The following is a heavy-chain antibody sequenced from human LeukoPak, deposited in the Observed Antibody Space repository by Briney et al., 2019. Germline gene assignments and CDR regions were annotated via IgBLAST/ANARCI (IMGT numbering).Heavy chain of an antibody. CDR2: ISAYNGNT. J-gene: IGHJ3*02. V-gene: IGHV1-18*01. D-gene: IGHD3-3*01. CDR1: GGTFSSYA. CDR3: ARDGELRFLEWLWRDAFDI. Sequence: GSSVKVSCKASGGTFSSYAISWVRQAPGQGLEWMGWISAYNGNTNYAQKLQGRVTMTTDTSTSTAYMELRSLRSDDTAVYYCARDGELRFLEWLWRDAFDIWGQGTMVTVSS.